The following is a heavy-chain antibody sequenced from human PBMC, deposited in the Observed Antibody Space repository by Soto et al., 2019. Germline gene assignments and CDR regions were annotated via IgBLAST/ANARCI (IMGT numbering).Heavy chain of an antibody. J-gene: IGHJ4*02. CDR1: GGSFSGYY. CDR2: INHSGST. D-gene: IGHD2-8*02. V-gene: IGHV4-34*01. Sequence: QVQLQQWGAGLLKPSETLSLTCAVYGGSFSGYYWTWIRQPPATGLEWSGEINHSGSTNYNPSLKSRVTISVDTSKNQFSLKLTSVTAADAAVYYCARDKITGLFDYWGQGTLVTVSS. CDR3: ARDKITGLFDY.